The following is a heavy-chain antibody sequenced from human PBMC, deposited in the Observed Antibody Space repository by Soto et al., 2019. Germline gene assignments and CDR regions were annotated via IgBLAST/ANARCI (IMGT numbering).Heavy chain of an antibody. D-gene: IGHD1-1*01. V-gene: IGHV1-2*04. CDR1: GYTFTVYY. Sequence: GASVKVSCKASGYTFTVYYMHWVRQAPGQGLEWMGWINPNSGGTNYAQKFQGWVTMTRDTSISTAYMELSRLRSDDTAVYYCARALTTGTTGDYYYMDVWGKGTTVTVSS. J-gene: IGHJ6*03. CDR3: ARALTTGTTGDYYYMDV. CDR2: INPNSGGT.